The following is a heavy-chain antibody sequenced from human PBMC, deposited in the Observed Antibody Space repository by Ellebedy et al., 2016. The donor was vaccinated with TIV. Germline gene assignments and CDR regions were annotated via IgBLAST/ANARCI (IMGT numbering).Heavy chain of an antibody. J-gene: IGHJ4*02. CDR3: ARDRGYDTFDY. Sequence: PGGSLRLSCSASGFTYNQYGMHWVRQAPGKGLEWVANTKEDGSEKYYVDSVRGRFTISRDNAKNALYLQMNSLRAEDPAVYYCARDRGYDTFDYWGQGILVTVSS. CDR1: GFTYNQYG. V-gene: IGHV3-7*01. CDR2: TKEDGSEK. D-gene: IGHD5-12*01.